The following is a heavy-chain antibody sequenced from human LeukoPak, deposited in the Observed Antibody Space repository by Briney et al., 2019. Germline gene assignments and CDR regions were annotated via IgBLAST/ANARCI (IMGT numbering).Heavy chain of an antibody. D-gene: IGHD6-19*01. CDR3: AREDFAPCSGWCPKPYTWFDP. CDR2: IIPIFGTA. J-gene: IGHJ5*02. CDR1: GGTFSSYA. V-gene: IGHV1-69*13. Sequence: ASVKVSCKASGGTFSSYAISWVRQAPGQGLEWMGGIIPIFGTANYAQKFQGRVTITADESTSTAYMELSSLRTEDTAVYYCAREDFAPCSGWCPKPYTWFDPWGQGTLVTVSS.